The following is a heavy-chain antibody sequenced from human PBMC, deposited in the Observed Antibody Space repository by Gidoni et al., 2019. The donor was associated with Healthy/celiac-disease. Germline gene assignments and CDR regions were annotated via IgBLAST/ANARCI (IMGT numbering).Heavy chain of an antibody. CDR1: GGSFSGYY. Sequence: QVHLQQWGAGLFKPSETLSLTCAVYGGSFSGYYWSWIRQPPGKGLEWIGEINHSGSTNYNPSLKSRVTISVDTSKNQFSLKLSSVTAADTAVYYCARGGRYSSSNDYWGQGTLVTVSS. V-gene: IGHV4-34*01. CDR2: INHSGST. CDR3: ARGGRYSSSNDY. D-gene: IGHD6-6*01. J-gene: IGHJ4*02.